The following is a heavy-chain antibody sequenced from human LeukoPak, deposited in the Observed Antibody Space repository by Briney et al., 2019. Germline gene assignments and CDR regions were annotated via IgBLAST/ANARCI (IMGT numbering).Heavy chain of an antibody. CDR3: ARGVGDYALLQAFDI. V-gene: IGHV1-69*13. J-gene: IGHJ3*02. D-gene: IGHD3-16*01. Sequence: SVKVSCKASGGAFSSYAISWVRQAPGQGLEWMGGIIPIFGTANYAQKFQGRVTITADESTSTAYMELSSLRSEDTAVYYCARGVGDYALLQAFDIWGQGTMVTVSS. CDR1: GGAFSSYA. CDR2: IIPIFGTA.